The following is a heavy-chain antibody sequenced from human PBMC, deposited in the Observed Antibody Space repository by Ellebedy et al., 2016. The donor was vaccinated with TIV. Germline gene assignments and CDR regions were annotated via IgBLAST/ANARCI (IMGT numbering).Heavy chain of an antibody. CDR3: ARGGAESYYDTMTGYYIADWYFDL. Sequence: ASVKVSCKASGYTFTSYYIHWVRQAPGQGLEWMGIINPSGGGTSYAQKLQGRVTMTTDTSTSIAYMELRSLRSDDTAVYYCARGGAESYYDTMTGYYIADWYFDLWGRGTLVTVSS. CDR2: INPSGGGT. V-gene: IGHV1-46*01. CDR1: GYTFTSYY. D-gene: IGHD3-9*01. J-gene: IGHJ2*01.